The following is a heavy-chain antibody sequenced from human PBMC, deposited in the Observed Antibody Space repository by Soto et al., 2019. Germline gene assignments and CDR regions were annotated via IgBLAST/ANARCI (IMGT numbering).Heavy chain of an antibody. Sequence: QVPLVESGGGVVQPGRSLRLSCAASGFTFSSYGMHWVRQAPGKGLEWVAVISYDGSNKYYADYVKGRFTISRDNSKNTLYLQMNSLRAEDTAVYYCAKEGYSGYYYYYYGMDVWGQGTTVTVSS. CDR2: ISYDGSNK. CDR3: AKEGYSGYYYYYYGMDV. J-gene: IGHJ6*02. V-gene: IGHV3-30*18. CDR1: GFTFSSYG. D-gene: IGHD5-12*01.